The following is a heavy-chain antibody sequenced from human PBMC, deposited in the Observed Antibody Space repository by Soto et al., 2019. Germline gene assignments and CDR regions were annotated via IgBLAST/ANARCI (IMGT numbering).Heavy chain of an antibody. J-gene: IGHJ6*03. Sequence: GGSLRLSCAASGFTFSSYSMNWVRQAPGKGLEWVSYISSSSSTIYYADSVKGRFTISRDNAKNSLYLQMNSLRAEDTAVYYCARDRGLMVRGVIIFHYYYMDVWGKGTTVTVSS. V-gene: IGHV3-48*01. CDR1: GFTFSSYS. D-gene: IGHD3-10*01. CDR2: ISSSSSTI. CDR3: ARDRGLMVRGVIIFHYYYMDV.